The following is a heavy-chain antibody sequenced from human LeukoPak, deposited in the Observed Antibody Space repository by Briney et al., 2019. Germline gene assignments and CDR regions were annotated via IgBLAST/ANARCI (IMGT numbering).Heavy chain of an antibody. CDR3: ARDMVRGVTNNWFDP. V-gene: IGHV3-21*01. D-gene: IGHD3-10*01. CDR2: ISSSTTYI. J-gene: IGHJ5*02. CDR1: GFTFSSYG. Sequence: PGGSLRLSCAASGFTFSSYGMNWVRQAPGEGLEWVSSISSSTTYIYCANSVKGRFTISRDNAKNSLYLQMNSLRAEDTAVYYCARDMVRGVTNNWFDPWGQGTLVTVSS.